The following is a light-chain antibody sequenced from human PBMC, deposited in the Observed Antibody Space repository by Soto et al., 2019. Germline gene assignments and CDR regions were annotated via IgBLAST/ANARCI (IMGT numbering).Light chain of an antibody. CDR3: SSYTSSSLYV. Sequence: QSVLTQPASVSGSPGQSITISCTGTSSDVGGYNYVSWYQRLPGKAPKLMIYDVSDRPSGVSNRFSGSKSGNTASLTISGLQAEDEADYYCSSYTSSSLYVFGTGTKVTVL. V-gene: IGLV2-14*01. J-gene: IGLJ1*01. CDR2: DVS. CDR1: SSDVGGYNY.